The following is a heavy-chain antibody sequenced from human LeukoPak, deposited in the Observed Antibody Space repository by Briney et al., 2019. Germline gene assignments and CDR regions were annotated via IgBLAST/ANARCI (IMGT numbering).Heavy chain of an antibody. CDR3: ARRLAGTEDY. Sequence: SETLSLTCTVSGGSISSSSYYWGWIRQPPGKGLEWIGSIYYSGSTYYNPSLKSRVTISIDTSKNQFSLKLSSVTAANTAVYYCARRLAGTEDYWGQGTLVTVSS. CDR2: IYYSGST. J-gene: IGHJ4*02. D-gene: IGHD6-13*01. V-gene: IGHV4-39*01. CDR1: GGSISSSSYY.